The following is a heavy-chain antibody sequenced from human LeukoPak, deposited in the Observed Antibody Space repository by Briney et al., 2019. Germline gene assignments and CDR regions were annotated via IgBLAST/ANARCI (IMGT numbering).Heavy chain of an antibody. D-gene: IGHD2-2*01. CDR1: GFIFSSAW. CDR3: ARGLCTSTGCYQGPFDF. J-gene: IGHJ4*02. V-gene: IGHV3-15*01. Sequence: GGSLRLSCEASGFIFSSAWMTWVRQAPGKGLEWVGHIKNKTNGGTTDYAAPVKGRFSISRDDSKKTLYLQKNRLRTEDTAVYYCARGLCTSTGCYQGPFDFWGQGVLVTVSS. CDR2: IKNKTNGGTT.